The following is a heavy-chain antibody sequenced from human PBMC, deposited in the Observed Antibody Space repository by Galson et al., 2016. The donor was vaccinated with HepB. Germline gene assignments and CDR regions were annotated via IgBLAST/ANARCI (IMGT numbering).Heavy chain of an antibody. CDR2: ISDDGSNK. CDR1: GFTFSSYG. CDR3: AKAPPYCSGVTCYQSYDYYYYYGMDV. J-gene: IGHJ6*02. Sequence: SLRLSCAASGFTFSSYGMHWVRQAPGKGLEWVAVISDDGSNKYYADSVKGRFTISRDNSKNTLYLQMNSLRTEDAAVYYCAKAPPYCSGVTCYQSYDYYYYYGMDVWGQGTTVTVSS. V-gene: IGHV3-30*18. D-gene: IGHD2-15*01.